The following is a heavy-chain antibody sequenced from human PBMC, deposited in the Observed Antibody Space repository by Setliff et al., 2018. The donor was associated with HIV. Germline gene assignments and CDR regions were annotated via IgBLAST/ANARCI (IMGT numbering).Heavy chain of an antibody. CDR2: ISAYNGNT. D-gene: IGHD2-15*01. V-gene: IGHV1-18*01. CDR3: ARGGYCSGGSCYPLNDYFYYMDV. Sequence: ASVKVSCKASGYTFLSYGISWVRQAPGQGLERMGWISAYNGNTNYAQMLQGRVTMTTDTSTSTAYMELRSLRSDDTAVYYCARGGYCSGGSCYPLNDYFYYMDVWGKGTTVTVSS. CDR1: GYTFLSYG. J-gene: IGHJ6*03.